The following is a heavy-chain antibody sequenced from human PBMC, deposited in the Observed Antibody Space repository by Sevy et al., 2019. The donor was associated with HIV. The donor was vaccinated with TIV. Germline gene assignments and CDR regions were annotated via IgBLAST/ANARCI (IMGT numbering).Heavy chain of an antibody. V-gene: IGHV4-31*03. CDR3: ARVGSGSGWGYYFDY. CDR2: IYYSGST. Sequence: SDTLSLTCTVSGGSISSGGYYWSWIRQHPGKGLEWIGYIYYSGSTYYNPSLKSRVTISVDTSKNQFSLKLSSVTAADTAVYYCARVGSGSGWGYYFDYWGQGTLVTVSS. J-gene: IGHJ4*02. CDR1: GGSISSGGYY. D-gene: IGHD6-19*01.